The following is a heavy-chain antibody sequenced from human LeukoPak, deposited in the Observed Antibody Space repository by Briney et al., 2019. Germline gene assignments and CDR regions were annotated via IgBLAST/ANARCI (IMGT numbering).Heavy chain of an antibody. CDR2: INGKRGDT. D-gene: IGHD7-27*01. Sequence: ASVTVSCKASGFTFTDHYMHWVRQAPGQGLEWMGWINGKRGDTNYAQNFQDRVTMTRDTSTSTVYMELSRLTVDDTAVYYCARDHDWGVDYWGQGTLSPSPQ. CDR1: GFTFTDHY. CDR3: ARDHDWGVDY. V-gene: IGHV1-2*02. J-gene: IGHJ4*02.